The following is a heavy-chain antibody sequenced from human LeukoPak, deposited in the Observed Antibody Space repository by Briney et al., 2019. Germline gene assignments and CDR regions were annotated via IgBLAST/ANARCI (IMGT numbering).Heavy chain of an antibody. J-gene: IGHJ4*02. CDR1: GYTFTSYD. Sequence: ASVKVSCKASGYTFTSYDINWMRQATGQGLEWMGWMSPNSGNTGYAQKFQGRVTMTRDTSTGTAYLELSSLRSEDSAVYYCVRAPPNWGADFWGQGTLVTVSS. CDR3: VRAPPNWGADF. CDR2: MSPNSGNT. D-gene: IGHD7-27*01. V-gene: IGHV1-8*01.